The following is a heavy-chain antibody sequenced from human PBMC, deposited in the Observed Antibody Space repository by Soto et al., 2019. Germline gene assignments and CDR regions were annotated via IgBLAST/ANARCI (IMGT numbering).Heavy chain of an antibody. D-gene: IGHD2-8*01. CDR1: GGSIRSYY. V-gene: IGHV4-59*01. Sequence: PSETLSLTCTASGGSIRSYYWSWIRQPPGKGLEWIGYIYYSGSTNYNPSLKSRVTISVDTSKNQFSLKLSSVTAADTAVYYCAREEMLYNWFDPWGQGTLVTVSS. CDR3: AREEMLYNWFDP. CDR2: IYYSGST. J-gene: IGHJ5*02.